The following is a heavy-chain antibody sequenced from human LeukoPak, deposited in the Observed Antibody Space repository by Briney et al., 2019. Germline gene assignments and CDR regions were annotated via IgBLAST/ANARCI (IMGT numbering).Heavy chain of an antibody. Sequence: SETLSLTCAVSGGSISSGGYSWSAIRQPPAKGLEWIGYIYHSGSTYYNPSLKSRVTISVDRSKNQFSLKLSSVTAADTAVYYCARGSATVTTEDYFDYWGQGTLVTVSS. D-gene: IGHD4-17*01. J-gene: IGHJ4*02. CDR1: GGSISSGGYS. V-gene: IGHV4-30-2*01. CDR3: ARGSATVTTEDYFDY. CDR2: IYHSGST.